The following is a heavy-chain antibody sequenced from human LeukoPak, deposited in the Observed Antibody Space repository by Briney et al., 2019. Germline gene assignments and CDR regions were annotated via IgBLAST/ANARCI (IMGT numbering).Heavy chain of an antibody. CDR3: AKDREDTRLDP. CDR1: GFTFSNYG. V-gene: IGHV3-23*01. Sequence: QSGGSLRLSCVASGFTFSNYGMNWVRQAPGKGLEWVSGIVGSGVTTYYADSVKGRFTISRDNSKNTPYLQMNSLRAEDTAVYYCAKDREDTRLDPWGQGTLVTVSS. D-gene: IGHD2-15*01. CDR2: IVGSGVTT. J-gene: IGHJ5*02.